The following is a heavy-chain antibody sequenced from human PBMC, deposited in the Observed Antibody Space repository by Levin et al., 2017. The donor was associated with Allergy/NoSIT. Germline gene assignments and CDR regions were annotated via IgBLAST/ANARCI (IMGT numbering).Heavy chain of an antibody. CDR2: INPNSDDT. D-gene: IGHD2-8*01. CDR1: GYSFTGYY. V-gene: IGHV1-2*02. CDR3: ARGGDIVLMGNYGMDV. Sequence: GESLKISCKASGYSFTGYYINWVRQAPGQGLEWMGWINPNSDDTNYAQKFQGRVTMTRDTSISTAYMELSRLRSDDTAVYYCARGGDIVLMGNYGMDVWGQGTTVTVSS. J-gene: IGHJ6*02.